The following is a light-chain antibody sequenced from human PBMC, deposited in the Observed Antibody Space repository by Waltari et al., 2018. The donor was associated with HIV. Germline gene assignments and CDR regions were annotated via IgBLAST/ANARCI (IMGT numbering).Light chain of an antibody. J-gene: IGKJ2*01. CDR2: GAS. CDR1: QSIGDH. V-gene: IGKV1-39*01. CDR3: QQSYTSSYT. Sequence: DMQMTQSPSSLSASVGDRVTVTCRASQSIGDHLNWSQQRPGKAPTLLLFGASSLHSGVPTRFSGSGSGTDFTLTIHSLQPEDFATYWCQQSYTSSYTFGQGTRLEIK.